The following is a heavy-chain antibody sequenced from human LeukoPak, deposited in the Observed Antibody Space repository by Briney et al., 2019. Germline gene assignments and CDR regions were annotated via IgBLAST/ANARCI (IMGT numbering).Heavy chain of an antibody. D-gene: IGHD6-6*01. J-gene: IGHJ6*03. Sequence: GGSLRLSCAASGFTFDDYGMSWVRQAPGKGLEWVSDINWNGGSTGYADSVKGRFTISRDNAKNSLYLQMNSLRAEDTALYYCARSSIAARIYYMDVWGKGTTVTVSS. CDR2: INWNGGST. V-gene: IGHV3-20*04. CDR1: GFTFDDYG. CDR3: ARSSIAARIYYMDV.